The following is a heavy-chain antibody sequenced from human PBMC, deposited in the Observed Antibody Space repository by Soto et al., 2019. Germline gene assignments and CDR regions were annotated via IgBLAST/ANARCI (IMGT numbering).Heavy chain of an antibody. CDR1: GGSVSSGSYY. CDR2: IYYSGST. D-gene: IGHD2-2*01. J-gene: IGHJ4*02. CDR3: AGEGRRSTSCYDY. V-gene: IGHV4-61*01. Sequence: QVQLQESGPGLVKPSETLSLTCTVSGGSVSSGSYYWSWIRQPPGKGLEWIGYIYYSGSTNYNPSLKSRVTISVATSKNQFSRKLSSVTAADTAVYYCAGEGRRSTSCYDYWGQGTLVTVSS.